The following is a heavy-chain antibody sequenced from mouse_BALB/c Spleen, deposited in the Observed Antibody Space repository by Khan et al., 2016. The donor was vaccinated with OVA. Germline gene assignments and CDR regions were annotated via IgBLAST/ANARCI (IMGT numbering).Heavy chain of an antibody. CDR3: ARGGYGSLAY. J-gene: IGHJ3*01. CDR1: GYAFNNYM. Sequence: QVQLQQSGAELVRPGTSVKVSCKASGYAFNNYMLEWVQQRPGQGLEWIGVINPGSGGTNYNEKFKGKATLTADKSSNTAYMQLSSLTSDDSAVYFCARGGYGSLAYWGQGTLVTVSA. D-gene: IGHD1-1*02. CDR2: INPGSGGT. V-gene: IGHV1-54*01.